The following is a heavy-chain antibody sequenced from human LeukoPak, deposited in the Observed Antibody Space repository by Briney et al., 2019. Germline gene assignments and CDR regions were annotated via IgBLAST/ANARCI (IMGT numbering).Heavy chain of an antibody. D-gene: IGHD3-22*01. CDR2: IIPILGIA. Sequence: ASVKVSCKASGGTFSSYAISWVRQAPGQGLEWMGRIIPILGIANYAQKFQGRVTITADKSTSTAYMELSSLRSEDTAVYYCARYGDTYYYDSSGSTDNYYGMDVWGQGTTVTVSS. J-gene: IGHJ6*02. CDR3: ARYGDTYYYDSSGSTDNYYGMDV. CDR1: GGTFSSYA. V-gene: IGHV1-69*04.